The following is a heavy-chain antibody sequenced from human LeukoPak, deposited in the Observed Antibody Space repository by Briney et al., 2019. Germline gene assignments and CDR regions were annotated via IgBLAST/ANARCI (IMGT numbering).Heavy chain of an antibody. Sequence: ASVKVPCKVSGYTLTELSMHWVRQAPGKGLEWMGGFDPEDGETIYAQKFQGRVTMTEDTSTDTAYMELSSLRSEDTAVYYCATDRGSYYFIDYWGQGTLVTVSS. J-gene: IGHJ4*02. D-gene: IGHD1-26*01. CDR2: FDPEDGET. V-gene: IGHV1-24*01. CDR3: ATDRGSYYFIDY. CDR1: GYTLTELS.